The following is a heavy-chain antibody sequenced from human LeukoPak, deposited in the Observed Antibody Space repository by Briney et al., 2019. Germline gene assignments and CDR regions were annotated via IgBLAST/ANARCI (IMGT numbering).Heavy chain of an antibody. CDR1: GDSTSSGSYY. J-gene: IGHJ5*01. V-gene: IGHV4-39*07. CDR2: IFYSGST. Sequence: PSETLSLTCSVSGDSTSSGSYYWGWIRQPPGKGLEWIGSIFYSGSTYYTPSLKSRVTMSLDTSKNQFSLRLTSVTAADTAVYYCARQIAVVEPTDPNWFDSWGQGTLVTVSS. D-gene: IGHD2-21*01. CDR3: ARQIAVVEPTDPNWFDS.